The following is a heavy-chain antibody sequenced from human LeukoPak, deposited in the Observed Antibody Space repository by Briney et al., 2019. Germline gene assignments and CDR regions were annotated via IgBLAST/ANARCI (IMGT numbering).Heavy chain of an antibody. V-gene: IGHV4-30-4*01. D-gene: IGHD5-12*01. CDR1: GGSISSGDYY. CDR2: IYYSGST. CDR3: ARTASGYDSRDAFDI. Sequence: SETPSLTCTVSGGSISSGDYYWSWIRQPPGKGLEWIGYIYYSGSTYYNPSLKSRVTISVDTSKNQFSLKLSSVTAADTAVYYCARTASGYDSRDAFDIWGQGTMVTVSS. J-gene: IGHJ3*02.